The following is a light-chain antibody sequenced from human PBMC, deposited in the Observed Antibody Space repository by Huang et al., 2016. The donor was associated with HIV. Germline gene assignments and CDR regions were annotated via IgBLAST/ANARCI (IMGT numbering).Light chain of an antibody. J-gene: IGKJ3*01. CDR2: DAS. Sequence: EIVLTQSPATLSLSPGERATLSCRASQSVGGYLAWYQQKPGQAARLLISDASNRATSIPARFSGSGSGRDFTLTIGSLEPEDFAVYYCQQRTNWPPGFTFGPGTKVDIK. V-gene: IGKV3-11*02. CDR3: QQRTNWPPGFT. CDR1: QSVGGY.